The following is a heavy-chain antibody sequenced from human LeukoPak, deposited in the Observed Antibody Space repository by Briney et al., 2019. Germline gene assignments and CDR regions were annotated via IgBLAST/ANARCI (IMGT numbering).Heavy chain of an antibody. V-gene: IGHV3-23*01. CDR1: GFTFSHYG. D-gene: IGHD5-12*01. Sequence: LTLSCLASGFTFSHYGMSWVHHSPEKGLEGVAGISGSGDHTYYGDSVKGRFIISRDNSRNTVYLQLNSLTAEDTAIYYCVKPPEWLRLRADAFDTWGQGTRVTVSS. J-gene: IGHJ3*02. CDR2: ISGSGDHT. CDR3: VKPPEWLRLRADAFDT.